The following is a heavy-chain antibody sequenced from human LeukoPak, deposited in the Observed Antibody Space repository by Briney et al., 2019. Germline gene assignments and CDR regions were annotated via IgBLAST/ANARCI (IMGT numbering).Heavy chain of an antibody. J-gene: IGHJ3*02. D-gene: IGHD1-26*01. Sequence: ASVKVSCKASGYTFTDSYIHWVRQAPGQGLEWMGWINPNSGATNYPQKFQGRVTITRDTSANTAYMELNRLRSDDTAVYYCARKIVGTKGDAFDIWGQGTMVTVSS. V-gene: IGHV1-2*02. CDR3: ARKIVGTKGDAFDI. CDR1: GYTFTDSY. CDR2: INPNSGAT.